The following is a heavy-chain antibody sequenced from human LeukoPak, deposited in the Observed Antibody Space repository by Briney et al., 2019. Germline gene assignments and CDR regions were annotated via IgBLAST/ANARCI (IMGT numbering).Heavy chain of an antibody. CDR2: ISSSSSYI. Sequence: PGGSLRLSCAASRFTFSRYSMNWVRQAPGKGLEWVSSISSSSSYIYYADSVKGRFTISRDNAKKSLFLDMNSLRAEDTAVYYCASENKRGYSYGSPTDAFDIWGQGTMVTVSS. CDR3: ASENKRGYSYGSPTDAFDI. CDR1: RFTFSRYS. V-gene: IGHV3-21*01. J-gene: IGHJ3*02. D-gene: IGHD5-18*01.